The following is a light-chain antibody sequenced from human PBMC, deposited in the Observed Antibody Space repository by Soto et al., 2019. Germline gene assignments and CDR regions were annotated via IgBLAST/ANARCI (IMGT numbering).Light chain of an antibody. CDR2: EVS. CDR1: SSDVGGYNY. Sequence: QAVVTQPPSASGSPGQSVTISCTGTSSDVGGYNYVSWYQQHPGKAPKLMIYEVSKRPSGVPDRFSGSKSGNTASLTVSALQAEDEADYYCSSYAGSNNYVFGSGTKLTVL. V-gene: IGLV2-8*01. J-gene: IGLJ1*01. CDR3: SSYAGSNNYV.